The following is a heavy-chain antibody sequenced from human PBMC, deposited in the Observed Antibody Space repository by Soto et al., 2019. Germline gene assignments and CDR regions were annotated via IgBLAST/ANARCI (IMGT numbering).Heavy chain of an antibody. D-gene: IGHD2-15*01. Sequence: PGGSLRLSCAASGFIFSSYAMHWVRQAPGKGLEWVANIKEDGSEKHYVDSVKGRFTISRDNAKNSLYLQMNSLRVEDTAVYFCSRDVVVGAKALNYWGQGALVTVSS. J-gene: IGHJ4*02. CDR1: GFIFSSYA. CDR3: SRDVVVGAKALNY. CDR2: IKEDGSEK. V-gene: IGHV3-7*01.